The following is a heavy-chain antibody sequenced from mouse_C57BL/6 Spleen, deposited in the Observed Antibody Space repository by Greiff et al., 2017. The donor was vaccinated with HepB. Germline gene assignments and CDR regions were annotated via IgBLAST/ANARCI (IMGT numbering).Heavy chain of an antibody. CDR1: GFTFSSYG. J-gene: IGHJ3*01. V-gene: IGHV5-6*02. CDR3: ARQRGWFAY. Sequence: DVKLQESGGDLVKPGGSLKLSCAASGFTFSSYGMSWVRQTPDKRLEWVATISSGGSYTYYPDSVKGRCTISRDNAKNTLYLHMSSLKSEDTAMYYCARQRGWFAYWGQGTLVTVSA. CDR2: ISSGGSYT.